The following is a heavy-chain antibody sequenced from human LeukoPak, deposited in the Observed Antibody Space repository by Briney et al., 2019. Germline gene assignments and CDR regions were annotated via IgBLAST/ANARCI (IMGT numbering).Heavy chain of an antibody. V-gene: IGHV1-2*02. Sequence: GASVKVSCKASGYTFTGYYMHWVRQAPGQGLEWMGWINPNSGGTNYAQKFRGRVTMTRDTSISTAYMELSRLRSDDTAVYYCASCPAAAMPHCFDYWGQGTLVTVSS. CDR1: GYTFTGYY. CDR3: ASCPAAAMPHCFDY. J-gene: IGHJ4*02. CDR2: INPNSGGT. D-gene: IGHD2-2*01.